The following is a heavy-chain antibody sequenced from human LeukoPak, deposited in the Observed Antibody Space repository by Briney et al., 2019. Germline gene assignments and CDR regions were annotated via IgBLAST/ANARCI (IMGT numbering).Heavy chain of an antibody. Sequence: SETLSLTCTVSGGSVSSGDYYWTWIRHLPGKGLEWIGYIYFSGSTYYNPSLKSRLTMSVDRSKSQFSLELSSVTAADTAVYYCARVGTDHSSWTPYSSGWYPPPFDYWARETLFTVSS. V-gene: IGHV4-31*03. CDR3: ARVGTDHSSWTPYSSGWYPPPFDY. D-gene: IGHD6-19*01. J-gene: IGHJ4*02. CDR1: GGSVSSGDYY. CDR2: IYFSGST.